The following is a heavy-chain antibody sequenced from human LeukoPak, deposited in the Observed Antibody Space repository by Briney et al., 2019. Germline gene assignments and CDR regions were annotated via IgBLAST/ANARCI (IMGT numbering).Heavy chain of an antibody. J-gene: IGHJ4*02. D-gene: IGHD3-10*01. CDR3: ARGPAPMVRGVIIQYFDY. CDR2: INPSGGST. CDR1: GGTFSSYA. V-gene: IGHV1-46*01. Sequence: ASVKVSCKASGGTFSSYAISWVRQAPGQGLEWMGIINPSGGSTSYAQKFQGRVTMTRDTSTSTVYMELSSLRSEDTAVYYCARGPAPMVRGVIIQYFDYWGQGTLVTVSS.